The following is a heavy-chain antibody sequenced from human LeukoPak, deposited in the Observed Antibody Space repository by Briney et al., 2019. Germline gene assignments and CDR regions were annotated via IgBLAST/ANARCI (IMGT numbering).Heavy chain of an antibody. J-gene: IGHJ4*02. CDR2: ISAYNGNT. Sequence: GASVKVSCKAFGYTFTSNYMHWVRQAPGQGLEWMGWISAYNGNTNYAQKLQGRVTMTTDTSTSTAYMELRSLRSDDTAVYYCARDPVGATFDYWGQGTLVTVSS. CDR3: ARDPVGATFDY. D-gene: IGHD1-26*01. V-gene: IGHV1-18*04. CDR1: GYTFTSNY.